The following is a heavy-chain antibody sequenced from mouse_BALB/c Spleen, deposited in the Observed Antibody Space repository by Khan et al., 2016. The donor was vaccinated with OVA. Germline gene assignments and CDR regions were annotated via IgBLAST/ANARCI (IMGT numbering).Heavy chain of an antibody. D-gene: IGHD1-1*01. CDR2: ISSGDTYT. CDR3: ARPPSTTVVATSYWFFDV. CDR1: EFTFSSYA. J-gene: IGHJ1*01. V-gene: IGHV5-9-3*01. Sequence: EVELVESGGGLVKPGGSLKLSCAASEFTFSSYAMSWVRQTPEKRLEWVATISSGDTYTYYPDSVKGRFTISRDNAKNTLYLQMSSLRSEDTAMYDCARPPSTTVVATSYWFFDVWGAGTTVTVST.